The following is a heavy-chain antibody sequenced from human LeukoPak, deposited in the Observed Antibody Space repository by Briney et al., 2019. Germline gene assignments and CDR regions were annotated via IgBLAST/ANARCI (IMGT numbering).Heavy chain of an antibody. D-gene: IGHD3-22*01. CDR2: ISASGGST. CDR3: AKSNGAMIVVVIPDF. CDR1: GFTFISYA. J-gene: IGHJ4*02. Sequence: GGSLRLSCAASGFTFISYAMSWVRQSPGKGLEWVSVISASGGSTYYADSVKGRCTISRDNSKNTLYLQMNILRAEDTAVYYCAKSNGAMIVVVIPDFWGQGTLVSVSS. V-gene: IGHV3-23*01.